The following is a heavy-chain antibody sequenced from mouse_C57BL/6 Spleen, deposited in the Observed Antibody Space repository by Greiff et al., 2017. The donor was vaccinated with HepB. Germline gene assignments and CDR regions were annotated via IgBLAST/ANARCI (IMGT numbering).Heavy chain of an antibody. Sequence: QVQLQQSGAELARPGASVKLSCKASGYTFTSYGISWVKQRTGQGLEWIGEIYPRSGNTYYNEKFKGKATLTADKSSSTAYMELRSLTSEDSAVYFCARPLYYDYPHYYAMDYWGQGTSVTVSS. V-gene: IGHV1-81*01. D-gene: IGHD2-4*01. CDR2: IYPRSGNT. CDR3: ARPLYYDYPHYYAMDY. CDR1: GYTFTSYG. J-gene: IGHJ4*01.